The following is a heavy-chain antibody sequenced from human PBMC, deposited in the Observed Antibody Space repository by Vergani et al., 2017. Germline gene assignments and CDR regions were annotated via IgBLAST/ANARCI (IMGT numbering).Heavy chain of an antibody. CDR3: ARLVTYLQGGYFDL. CDR1: GYTLTSYT. Sequence: QVQLVQSGAEEKKPGASVKVSCKASGYTLTSYTISWVRQAPGQGLEWMGRIIPILGIANYAQKFPGRVTITADKSTSTVYMELSSLRSEDTAVYYCARLVTYLQGGYFDLWGRGSLVTVSS. V-gene: IGHV1-69*02. J-gene: IGHJ2*01. CDR2: IIPILGIA. D-gene: IGHD2-21*02.